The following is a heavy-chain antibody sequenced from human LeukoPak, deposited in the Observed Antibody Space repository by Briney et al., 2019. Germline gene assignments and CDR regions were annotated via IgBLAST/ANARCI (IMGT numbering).Heavy chain of an antibody. D-gene: IGHD3-3*01. CDR2: IIPIFGTA. V-gene: IGHV1-69*05. CDR1: GGTFSSYA. CDR3: AREEGYDFWSGYLRNYFDY. J-gene: IGHJ4*02. Sequence: SVKVSCKASGGTFSSYAISWARQAPGQGLEWMGRIIPIFGTANYAQKFQGRVTITTDESTSTAYMELSSLRSEDTAVYYCAREEGYDFWSGYLRNYFDYWGQGTLVTVSS.